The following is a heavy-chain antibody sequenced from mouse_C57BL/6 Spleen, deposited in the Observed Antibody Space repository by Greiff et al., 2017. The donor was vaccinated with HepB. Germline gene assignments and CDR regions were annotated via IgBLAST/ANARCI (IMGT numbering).Heavy chain of an antibody. V-gene: IGHV1-26*01. CDR1: GYTFTDYY. Sequence: EVQLQQSGPELVKPGASVKISCKASGYTFTDYYMNWVKQSHGKSLEWIGDINPNNGGTSYNQKFKGKATLTVDKSSSTAYMELRSLTSEDSAVYYCARRIYSGAMDYWGQGTSVTVSS. D-gene: IGHD2-1*01. CDR2: INPNNGGT. CDR3: ARRIYSGAMDY. J-gene: IGHJ4*01.